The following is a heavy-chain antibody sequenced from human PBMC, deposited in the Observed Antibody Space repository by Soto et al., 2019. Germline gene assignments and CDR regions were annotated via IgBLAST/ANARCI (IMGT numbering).Heavy chain of an antibody. CDR1: GFTFSDYY. CDR3: ARGMVVAATDHDAFDI. CDR2: ISSSSSYT. Sequence: QVQLVESGGGLVKPGGSLRLSCAASGFTFSDYYMSWIRQAPGKGLEWVSYISSSSSYTNYADSVKGRFTISRDNAKNSLYLQMNSLRAEDTAVYYCARGMVVAATDHDAFDIWGQGTMVTVSS. J-gene: IGHJ3*02. V-gene: IGHV3-11*06. D-gene: IGHD2-15*01.